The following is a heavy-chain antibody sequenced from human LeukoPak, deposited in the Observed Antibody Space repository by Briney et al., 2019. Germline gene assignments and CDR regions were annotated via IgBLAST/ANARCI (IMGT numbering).Heavy chain of an antibody. Sequence: GGSLRLSCAASGFTFSGSAMHWVRQASGKGLEWVGRIRSKANRYATAYAASVKGRFTISRDDSTNTAYLQMNSLKAEDTAVYYCTRHGGYCTNGVCYRGFDYWGQGTLVTVSS. CDR2: IRSKANRYAT. CDR3: TRHGGYCTNGVCYRGFDY. V-gene: IGHV3-73*01. D-gene: IGHD2-8*01. CDR1: GFTFSGSA. J-gene: IGHJ4*02.